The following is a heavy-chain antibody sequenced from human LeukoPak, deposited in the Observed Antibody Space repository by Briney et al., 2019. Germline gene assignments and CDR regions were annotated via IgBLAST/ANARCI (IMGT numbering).Heavy chain of an antibody. CDR3: ARAQGGSGYYNWFDP. CDR1: GFTFSSYA. D-gene: IGHD3-22*01. J-gene: IGHJ5*02. V-gene: IGHV3-30*04. CDR2: ISYDGSNK. Sequence: PGGSLRLSCAASGFTFSSYAMHWVRQAPGKGLEWVAVISYDGSNKYYTDSVKGRFTISRDNSKNTLYLQMNSLRAEDTAVYYCARAQGGSGYYNWFDPWGQGTLVTVSS.